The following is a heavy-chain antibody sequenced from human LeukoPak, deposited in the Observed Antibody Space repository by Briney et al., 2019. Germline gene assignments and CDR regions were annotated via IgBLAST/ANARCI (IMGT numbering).Heavy chain of an antibody. CDR1: GFTFSSYA. J-gene: IGHJ6*02. V-gene: IGHV3-23*01. CDR3: AKPYDSSGSYYYYYYYGMDV. Sequence: ESGGSLRLSCAASGFTFSSYAMSWVRQAPGKGLEWVSGITGGGGSPYYADSVKGRFTISRDNSKNTLYLQMNSLRVEDTAVYYCAKPYDSSGSYYYYYYYGMDVWGQGTTVTVSS. CDR2: ITGGGGSP. D-gene: IGHD3-10*01.